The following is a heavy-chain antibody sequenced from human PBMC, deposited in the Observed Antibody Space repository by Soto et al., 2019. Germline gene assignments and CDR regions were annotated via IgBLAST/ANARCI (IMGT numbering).Heavy chain of an antibody. V-gene: IGHV4-31*03. D-gene: IGHD3-3*01. CDR3: ARHLKVHDFWSGYDSWFDP. CDR1: GGSISSGGYY. J-gene: IGHJ5*02. Sequence: SETLSLTYTVSGGSISSGGYYWSWIRQHPGKGLEWIGYIYYSGSTYYNPSLKSRVTISVDTSKNQFSLKLSSVTAADTAVYYCARHLKVHDFWSGYDSWFDPWGQGTLVTVSS. CDR2: IYYSGST.